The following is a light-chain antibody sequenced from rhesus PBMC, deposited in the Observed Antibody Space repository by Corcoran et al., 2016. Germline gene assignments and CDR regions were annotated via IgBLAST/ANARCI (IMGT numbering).Light chain of an antibody. J-gene: IGKJ4*01. V-gene: IGKV3-42*03. Sequence: EIVMTQSPATLSLSPGETTTLSCRASQSVINHLAWSQPKLGPAPRLRIYGASNRITGVPDRFCASGSGTDFTLTISSLEPEDFAVDYCQQYSNWPLTFGGGTKVEIK. CDR3: QQYSNWPLT. CDR1: QSVINH. CDR2: GAS.